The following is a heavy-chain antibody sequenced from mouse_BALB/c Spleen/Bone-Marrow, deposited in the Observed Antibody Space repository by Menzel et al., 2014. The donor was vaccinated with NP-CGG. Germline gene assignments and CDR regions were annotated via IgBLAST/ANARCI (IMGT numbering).Heavy chain of an antibody. Sequence: QVQLQQSGPGLVAPSQSLSITCTVSGFSLTSYGVHWVRQPPGKGLEWLGVIWADGSTNYNSALMSRLSISKDNSKNQVFLKMNSLQTDDAAMYYCARTAGATTGFAYWGQGTLVTVSA. CDR2: IWADGST. CDR1: GFSLTSYG. V-gene: IGHV2-9*02. D-gene: IGHD3-2*01. CDR3: ARTAGATTGFAY. J-gene: IGHJ3*01.